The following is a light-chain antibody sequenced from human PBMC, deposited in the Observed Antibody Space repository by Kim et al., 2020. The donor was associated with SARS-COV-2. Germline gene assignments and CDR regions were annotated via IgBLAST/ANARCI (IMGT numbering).Light chain of an antibody. Sequence: EIVLTQSPGTLSLSPGERATLSCRASQSVANNFLAWYQQRPGQAPRLLIYGVSIRAADTPDRFSGSGSGTDFTLTISRLQPEDFGVYYWQQFSNSLSFGGGTKVDIK. CDR3: QQFSNSLS. CDR1: QSVANNF. V-gene: IGKV3-20*01. J-gene: IGKJ4*01. CDR2: GVS.